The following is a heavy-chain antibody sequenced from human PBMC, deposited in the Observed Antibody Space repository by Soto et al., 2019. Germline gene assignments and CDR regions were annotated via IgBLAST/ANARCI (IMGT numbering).Heavy chain of an antibody. CDR1: GYTFTAYY. Sequence: QVQLVQSGSEMKKPGASVKVSCKSSGYTFTAYYIHWVRQAPGQGLEWMGWINPNGGGTNYAQNLQGRVPMTRDTSIIKAYLDLSRLTADDPAVYYFASHNVYGAWYDPWGQGTLVTASS. J-gene: IGHJ5*02. V-gene: IGHV1-2*02. D-gene: IGHD3-10*02. CDR3: ASHNVYGAWYDP. CDR2: INPNGGGT.